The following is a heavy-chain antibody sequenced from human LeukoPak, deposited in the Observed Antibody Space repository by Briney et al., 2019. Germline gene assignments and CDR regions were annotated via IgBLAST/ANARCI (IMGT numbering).Heavy chain of an antibody. CDR3: ARALSGSYCYFDY. CDR2: IKQDGSEK. Sequence: GGSLRLSCAASGFTFSSYWMSWVRQAPGKGLEWVANIKQDGSEKYYVDSVKGRFTISRDNSKNTLYLQMNSLRAEDTAVYYCARALSGSYCYFDYWGQGTLVTVSS. V-gene: IGHV3-7*01. J-gene: IGHJ4*02. D-gene: IGHD1-26*01. CDR1: GFTFSSYW.